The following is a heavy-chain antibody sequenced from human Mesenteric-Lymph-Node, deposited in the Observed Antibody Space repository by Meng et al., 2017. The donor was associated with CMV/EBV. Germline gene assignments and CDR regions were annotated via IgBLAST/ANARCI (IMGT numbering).Heavy chain of an antibody. CDR1: GFTFDDYA. CDR2: ISWNSGSI. V-gene: IGHV3-9*01. J-gene: IGHJ4*02. CDR3: AKDAMAGPFDY. Sequence: SLKISCAASGFTFDDYAMHWVRQAPGKGLEWVSGISWNSGSIGYADSVKGRFTISRDNAKNSLYLQMNSLRAEDTALYYCAKDAMAGPFDYWGQGTLVTVSS. D-gene: IGHD5-24*01.